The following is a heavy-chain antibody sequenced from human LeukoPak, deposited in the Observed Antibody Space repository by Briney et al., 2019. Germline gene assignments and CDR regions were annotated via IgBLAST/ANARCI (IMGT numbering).Heavy chain of an antibody. CDR1: GFTFNNYA. CDR3: AKSLGDYGNGMDV. D-gene: IGHD4-17*01. V-gene: IGHV3-30*18. Sequence: GGSLRLSCVASGFTFNNYAMNWVRQAPGKGLEWVTVISYHGSNKYYADSVKGRFTISRDNSKNTLYLQMNSLRAEDTAVYYCAKSLGDYGNGMDVWGQGTTVTVSS. J-gene: IGHJ6*02. CDR2: ISYHGSNK.